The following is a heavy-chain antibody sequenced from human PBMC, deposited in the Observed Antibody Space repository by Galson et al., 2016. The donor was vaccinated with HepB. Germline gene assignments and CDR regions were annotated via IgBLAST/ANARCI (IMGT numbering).Heavy chain of an antibody. V-gene: IGHV4-59*01. D-gene: IGHD1-14*01. CDR3: ARETALPYYFDY. J-gene: IGHJ4*02. CDR2: ISYSGST. CDR1: GGSISSYY. Sequence: SETLSLTCTVSGGSISSYYWSWVRQPPGRGLEWIGYISYSGSTTYNPSLKSRVTISEDTSKNQFSLKLSSVTAADTAVYYCARETALPYYFDYWGQGTLVTVSS.